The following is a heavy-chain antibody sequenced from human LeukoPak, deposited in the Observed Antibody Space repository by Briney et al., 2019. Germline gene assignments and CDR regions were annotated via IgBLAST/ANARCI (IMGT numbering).Heavy chain of an antibody. J-gene: IGHJ3*02. Sequence: PGGSLRLSCAASGFSVSNNCMSWVRQAPGKGLEWVSVMYSGGNTYYADSVKGRFIISRDNSKNTVYLYMNSLRADDTAVYYCARESGFGELFPFVFDIWGQGTMVTVSS. CDR2: MYSGGNT. CDR3: ARESGFGELFPFVFDI. CDR1: GFSVSNNC. V-gene: IGHV3-53*01. D-gene: IGHD3-10*01.